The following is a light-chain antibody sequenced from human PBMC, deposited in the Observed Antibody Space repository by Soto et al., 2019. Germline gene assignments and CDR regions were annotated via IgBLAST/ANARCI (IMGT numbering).Light chain of an antibody. CDR3: QKRSNWPPT. CDR1: QSVSSY. J-gene: IGKJ2*01. Sequence: EIVLTQSPATLSLSPGERATLSCRASQSVSSYLAWYQQKPGQAPRLLIYDASNRATGIPARFSGSGSGTDFTLTISSLKPEDFAVYYCQKRSNWPPTFGQGTKLEIK. V-gene: IGKV3-11*01. CDR2: DAS.